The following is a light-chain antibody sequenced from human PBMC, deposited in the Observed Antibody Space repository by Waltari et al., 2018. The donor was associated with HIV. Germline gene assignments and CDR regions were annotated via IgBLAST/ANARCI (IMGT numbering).Light chain of an antibody. CDR3: SSYAGSDNWV. V-gene: IGLV2-8*01. CDR1: SSDIGRYDF. CDR2: EIN. Sequence: QSALTQPPSASGSPGQSVTISCTGTSSDIGRYDFVSCYQQHPGTAPKLIIYEINERPSGVPDRFSGSKSGNTATLAVAGLQADDEADYYCSSYAGSDNWVFGGGTTVTVL. J-gene: IGLJ3*02.